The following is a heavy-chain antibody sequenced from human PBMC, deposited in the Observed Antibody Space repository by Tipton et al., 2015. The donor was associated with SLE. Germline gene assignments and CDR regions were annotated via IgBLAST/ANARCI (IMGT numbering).Heavy chain of an antibody. J-gene: IGHJ3*01. CDR2: IYYRGST. D-gene: IGHD2-15*01. CDR1: GGSISSSSYY. Sequence: TLSLTCTVSGGSISSSSYYWGWIRQPPGKGLEWIGNIYYRGSTYYNLPLRSRVSISLDTAKNQFSLKLSYVTAADPAVYFCATTGGYCSANSCASDSFDFWGHGTMVTVSS. CDR3: ATTGGYCSANSCASDSFDF. V-gene: IGHV4-39*01.